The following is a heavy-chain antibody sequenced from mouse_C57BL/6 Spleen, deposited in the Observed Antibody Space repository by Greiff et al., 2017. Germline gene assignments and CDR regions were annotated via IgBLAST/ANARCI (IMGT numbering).Heavy chain of an antibody. V-gene: IGHV1-55*01. Sequence: VQLQESGAELVKPGASVKMSCKASGYTFTSYWITWVKQRPGQGLEWIGDIYPGSGSTNYNEKFKSKATLTVDTSSSTAYMQLSSLTSEDSAVYYCARSVLGRGYAMDYWGQGTSVTVSS. CDR3: ARSVLGRGYAMDY. CDR1: GYTFTSYW. J-gene: IGHJ4*01. CDR2: IYPGSGST. D-gene: IGHD4-1*01.